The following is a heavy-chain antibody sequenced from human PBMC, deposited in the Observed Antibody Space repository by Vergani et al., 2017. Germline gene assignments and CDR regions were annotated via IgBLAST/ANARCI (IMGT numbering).Heavy chain of an antibody. V-gene: IGHV1-46*02. J-gene: IGHJ4*02. CDR2: VNFVTGAA. CDR3: ARAIGYCTSGSCRPYYFDL. D-gene: IGHD2-15*01. CDR1: ESIFKNYH. Sequence: QVQLVQSGAAVKKPGASAKVSCTASESIFKNYHMHWLRLPPGQGFQWMGVVNFVTGAATSPQKFEGRITMTRDTSTATFYMDLSSLKYEDTAIYYCARAIGYCTSGSCRPYYFDLWGQGTLVTVSS.